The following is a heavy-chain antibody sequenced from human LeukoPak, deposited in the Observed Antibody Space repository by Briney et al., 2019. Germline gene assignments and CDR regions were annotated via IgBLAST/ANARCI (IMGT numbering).Heavy chain of an antibody. D-gene: IGHD3-10*01. CDR2: IYYSGST. V-gene: IGHV4-39*07. CDR1: GGSISSSSYY. Sequence: SETLSLTCTVSGGSISSSSYYWGWIRQPPGKGLEWIGIIYYSGSTYYNPSLKSRVTISVDTSKNQFSLKLSSVTAADTAVYYCARGRGMVRGVMEFDPWGQGTLVTVSS. CDR3: ARGRGMVRGVMEFDP. J-gene: IGHJ5*02.